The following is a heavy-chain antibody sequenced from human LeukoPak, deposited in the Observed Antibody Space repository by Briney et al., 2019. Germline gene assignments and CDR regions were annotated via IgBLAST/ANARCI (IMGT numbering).Heavy chain of an antibody. CDR1: GLTFNNYA. CDR2: IGSSGGGT. Sequence: GGSLRLSCEASGLTFNNYAMHWVRQSSGKGLEWVSGIGSSGGGTYYADSVKGRFTISRDNSKNTLYLQMNSLRAEDTAVYYCAKGSGDSPPTYFDYWGQGTLVTVSS. V-gene: IGHV3-23*01. D-gene: IGHD4-17*01. J-gene: IGHJ4*02. CDR3: AKGSGDSPPTYFDY.